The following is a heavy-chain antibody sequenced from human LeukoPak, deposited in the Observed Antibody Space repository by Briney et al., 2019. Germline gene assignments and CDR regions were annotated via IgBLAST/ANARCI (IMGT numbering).Heavy chain of an antibody. CDR3: ASGYCSSTSCYTTLDY. V-gene: IGHV1-69*13. D-gene: IGHD2-2*02. Sequence: SVKVSCKASGGTLSSYAISWVRQAPGQGLEGMGGIIPIFGTANYAQKFQGRVTITADESTSTAYMELSSLRSEDTAVYYCASGYCSSTSCYTTLDYWGQGTLVTVSS. CDR2: IIPIFGTA. J-gene: IGHJ4*02. CDR1: GGTLSSYA.